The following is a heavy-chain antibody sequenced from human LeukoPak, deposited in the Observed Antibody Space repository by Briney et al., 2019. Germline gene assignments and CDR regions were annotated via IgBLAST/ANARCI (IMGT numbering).Heavy chain of an antibody. J-gene: IGHJ6*02. CDR1: GYSFTSYW. CDR3: ARHPLYSTQTDYYYYGMDV. V-gene: IGHV5-51*01. Sequence: GESLKISCQGSGYSFTSYWIGWVRQLPGKGLEWMGIIYPGDSDTRYSPSFQGQVTISADKSISTAYLQWSSLKASDTAMYYCARHPLYSTQTDYYYYGMDVWGQGTTVTVSS. CDR2: IYPGDSDT. D-gene: IGHD6-13*01.